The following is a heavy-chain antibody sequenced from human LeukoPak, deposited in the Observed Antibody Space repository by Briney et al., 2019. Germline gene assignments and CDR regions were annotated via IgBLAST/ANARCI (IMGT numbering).Heavy chain of an antibody. CDR3: ARIVGALRDAFDI. Sequence: SETLSLTCTVSGGSISSSSYYWGWIRQPPGKGLEWIGRIYYSGSTYYNPSLKSRVTISVDTSKNQFSLKLSSVTAADTAVYYCARIVGALRDAFDIWGQGTMVTVSS. D-gene: IGHD1-26*01. V-gene: IGHV4-39*01. CDR2: IYYSGST. CDR1: GGSISSSSYY. J-gene: IGHJ3*02.